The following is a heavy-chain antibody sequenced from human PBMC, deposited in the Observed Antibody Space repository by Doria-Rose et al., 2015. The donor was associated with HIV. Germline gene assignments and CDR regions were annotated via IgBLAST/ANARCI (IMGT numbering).Heavy chain of an antibody. D-gene: IGHD3-3*01. CDR3: TKSYNNFWSGSYYDY. J-gene: IGHJ4*02. V-gene: IGHV3-49*02. CDR2: IRSKAYGGTT. Sequence: REWLGFIRSKAYGGTTEYAASLKDRFTISRDDSNTIAYLHMNSLKTEDTAVYFCTKSYNNFWSGSYYDYWGPGTLVTVSS.